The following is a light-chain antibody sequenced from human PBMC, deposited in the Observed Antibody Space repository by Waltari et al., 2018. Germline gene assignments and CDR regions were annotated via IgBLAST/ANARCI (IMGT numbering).Light chain of an antibody. CDR1: SSDVGNYKR. CDR2: AVS. J-gene: IGLJ2*01. CDR3: SSYAGSSKGV. Sequence: QSALTQPASVSGSPGQSITISCTGTSSDVGNYKRVSWYQQHPGKAPKLMIYAVSKRASGVSDRFSGSQFGDMASLTISGLQPEDEAEYFCSSYAGSSKGVFGGGTKVTVL. V-gene: IGLV2-23*02.